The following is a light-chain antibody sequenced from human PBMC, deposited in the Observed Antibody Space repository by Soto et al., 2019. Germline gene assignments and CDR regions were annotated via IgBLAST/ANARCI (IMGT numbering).Light chain of an antibody. CDR3: MQGTGWASRT. J-gene: IGKJ1*01. V-gene: IGKV2-30*01. CDR1: QSLLYSDGNTY. CDR2: KVS. Sequence: DVVLTQSPLSLPVTLGQPASISCRSSQSLLYSDGNTYLSWFQQRPGQSPRRLIYKVSNRDSGVPDRFSGSGSGTDFTLKISRVEAEDVGLYFCMQGTGWASRTFGQGTKVEIK.